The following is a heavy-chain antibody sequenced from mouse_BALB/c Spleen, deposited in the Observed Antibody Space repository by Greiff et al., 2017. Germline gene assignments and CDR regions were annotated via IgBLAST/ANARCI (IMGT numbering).Heavy chain of an antibody. CDR2: IDPANGNT. Sequence: VQLQQSGAELVKPGASVKLSCTASGFNIKDTYMHWVKQRPEQGLEWIGRIDPANGNTKYDPKFQGKATITADTSSSTAYMQLNSLTSEDSAVFFCIPNPWLAYWGQGTLVTVSA. CDR1: GFNIKDTY. J-gene: IGHJ3*01. V-gene: IGHV14-3*02. CDR3: IPNPWLAY.